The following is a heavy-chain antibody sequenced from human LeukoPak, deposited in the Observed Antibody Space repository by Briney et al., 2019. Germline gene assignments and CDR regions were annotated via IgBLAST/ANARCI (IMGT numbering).Heavy chain of an antibody. D-gene: IGHD3-22*01. J-gene: IGHJ4*02. Sequence: SETLSLACTVSGGSISSSSYYWGWIRQPPGKGLEWIGSIYYSGSTYYNPSLKSRVTISVDTSKNQFSLKLSSVTAADTAVYYCARLARYYYDSSGYYVDYWGQGTLVTVSS. V-gene: IGHV4-39*01. CDR2: IYYSGST. CDR3: ARLARYYYDSSGYYVDY. CDR1: GGSISSSSYY.